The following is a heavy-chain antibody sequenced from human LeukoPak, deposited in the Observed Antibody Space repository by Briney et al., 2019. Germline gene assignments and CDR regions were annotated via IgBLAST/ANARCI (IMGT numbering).Heavy chain of an antibody. D-gene: IGHD3-3*01. Sequence: PSETLSLTCTVSGGSISSYYWSWIRQPAGKGLEWIGRIYTSGSTNYNPSLKSRVTMSVDVSKNQFSLKLSSVTAADTAVYYCARDQSSYYDFWSGYSEAFDIWGQGTMVTVSS. V-gene: IGHV4-4*07. CDR1: GGSISSYY. J-gene: IGHJ3*02. CDR3: ARDQSSYYDFWSGYSEAFDI. CDR2: IYTSGST.